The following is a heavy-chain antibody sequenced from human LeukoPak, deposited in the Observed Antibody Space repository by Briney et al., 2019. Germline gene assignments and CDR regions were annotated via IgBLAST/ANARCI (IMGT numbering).Heavy chain of an antibody. CDR2: ISYDGSNK. Sequence: GGSLRLSCAASGFTFSSYAMHWVRQAPGKGLEWVAVISYDGSNKYYADSVKGRFTISRDNSKNTLYLQMNSLRAEDTAVYYCARDSGWFDPWGQETLVTVSS. CDR3: ARDSGWFDP. V-gene: IGHV3-30-3*01. CDR1: GFTFSSYA. J-gene: IGHJ5*02.